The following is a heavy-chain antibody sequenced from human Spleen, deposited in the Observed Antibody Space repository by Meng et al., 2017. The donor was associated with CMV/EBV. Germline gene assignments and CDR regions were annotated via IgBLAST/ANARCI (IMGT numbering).Heavy chain of an antibody. CDR1: GLNFDDYG. CDR3: ASGWDTNGAPPYGMGV. Sequence: GGSLRLSCVASGLNFDDYGMSWVRQAPGKGLEWVSGINWKGDSIGYADCVKGRFTISRDNAKNSLYLQMNSLRAEDTALYHCASGWDTNGAPPYGMGVWGQGTTVTVSS. J-gene: IGHJ6*02. D-gene: IGHD2-8*01. V-gene: IGHV3-20*01. CDR2: INWKGDSI.